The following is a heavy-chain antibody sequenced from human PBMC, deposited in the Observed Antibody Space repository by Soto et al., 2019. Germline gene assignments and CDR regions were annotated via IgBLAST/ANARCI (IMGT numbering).Heavy chain of an antibody. Sequence: GGSLRLSCAASGFTFSSYGMHWVRQAPGKGLEWVAVISYDGSNKYYADSVKGRFTISRDNSKNTLYLQMNSLRAEDTAVYYCAKDQPPYMVDDPNFDYWGQGTLVTVSS. V-gene: IGHV3-30*18. CDR2: ISYDGSNK. CDR1: GFTFSSYG. CDR3: AKDQPPYMVDDPNFDY. D-gene: IGHD2-15*01. J-gene: IGHJ4*02.